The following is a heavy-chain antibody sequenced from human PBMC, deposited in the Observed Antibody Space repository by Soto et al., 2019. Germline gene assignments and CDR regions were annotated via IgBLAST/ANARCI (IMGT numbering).Heavy chain of an antibody. CDR2: IYPGGSI. D-gene: IGHD2-15*01. Sequence: EVQLVESGGGVIQPGGSLRLSCAASEFTVSTNYMNWVRQAPGKGLEWVSVIYPGGSIHYADSVMGRFAISRDNSKNTMYLQMNGLRAEDTAVYYCARGRCSGYRCYSGWSMDVWGQGTAVTVSS. J-gene: IGHJ6*02. V-gene: IGHV3-53*01. CDR3: ARGRCSGYRCYSGWSMDV. CDR1: EFTVSTNY.